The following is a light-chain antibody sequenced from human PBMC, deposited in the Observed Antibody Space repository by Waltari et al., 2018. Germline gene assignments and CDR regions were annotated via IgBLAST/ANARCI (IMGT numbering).Light chain of an antibody. CDR1: QRIKNN. CDR3: QQYDNWPLT. CDR2: DAS. Sequence: ETVMTQSPATLSVYPGERATLSCSASQRIKNNLAWYQQKGGQAPSLLLFDASTRATGISARFSGSGYGTEFTLTISSLQSEDFAVYYCQQYDNWPLTFGQGTRLDIK. J-gene: IGKJ5*01. V-gene: IGKV3-15*01.